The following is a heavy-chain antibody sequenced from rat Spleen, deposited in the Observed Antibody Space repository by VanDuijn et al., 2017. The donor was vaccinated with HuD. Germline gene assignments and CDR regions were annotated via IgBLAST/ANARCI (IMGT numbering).Heavy chain of an antibody. CDR2: ISYDGGST. CDR3: ARQYYGYTD. J-gene: IGHJ3*01. D-gene: IGHD1-9*01. V-gene: IGHV5-29*01. Sequence: EVQLVESGGGLVQPGRSLKLSCAVSGFTFSNYGMAWVRQAPTKGLEWVASISYDGGSTYYRDSVKGRFTISRDNAKSTLYLQMDSLRSEDTAIYYCARQYYGYTDWGQATLVTVSS. CDR1: GFTFSNYG.